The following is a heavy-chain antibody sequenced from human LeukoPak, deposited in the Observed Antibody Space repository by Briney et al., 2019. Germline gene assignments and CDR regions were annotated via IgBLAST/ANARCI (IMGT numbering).Heavy chain of an antibody. CDR2: IYYSGST. J-gene: IGHJ4*02. V-gene: IGHV4-39*07. Sequence: TSETLSLTCTVSGGSISSSSYYWGWIRQPPGKGLEWIGSIYYSGSTYYNPSLKSRVTISVDTSKNQFSLKLSSVTAADTAVYYCARGLYYDYVWGSYSAQYHFDYWGQGTLVTVSS. CDR1: GGSISSSSYY. CDR3: ARGLYYDYVWGSYSAQYHFDY. D-gene: IGHD3-16*01.